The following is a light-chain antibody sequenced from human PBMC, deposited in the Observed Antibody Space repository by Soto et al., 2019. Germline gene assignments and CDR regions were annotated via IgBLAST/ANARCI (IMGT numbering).Light chain of an antibody. J-gene: IGLJ1*01. V-gene: IGLV1-51*01. CDR3: GTWDSSLSAGV. CDR1: SPNIGNNY. CDR2: DNN. Sequence: QSVLKQPPPVSAGPGQKVTISCSGNSPNIGNNYVSWYQQLPGTAPKLLIYDNNKRPSGIPDRFSGSKSGTSATLGITGLQTGDEADYYCGTWDSSLSAGVFGTGTKVTVL.